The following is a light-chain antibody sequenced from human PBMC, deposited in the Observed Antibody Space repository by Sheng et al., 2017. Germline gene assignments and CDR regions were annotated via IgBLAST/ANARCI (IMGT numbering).Light chain of an antibody. CDR3: QQYNSYPFT. CDR2: AAS. Sequence: IQLTQSPSSLSASVGDRVIITCRASQGISRYFAWYQQKPGNAPKLLIYAASTLQSGVPSRFSGSGSGTEFTLTISSLQPDDFATYYCQQYNSYPFTFGPGTKVDIK. CDR1: QGISRY. V-gene: IGKV1-9*01. J-gene: IGKJ3*01.